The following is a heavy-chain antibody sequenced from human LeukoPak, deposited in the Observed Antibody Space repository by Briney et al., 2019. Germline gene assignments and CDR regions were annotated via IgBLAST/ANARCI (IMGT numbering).Heavy chain of an antibody. CDR2: IYYSGST. Sequence: PSQTLSLTCTVSGGSISSGGYYWSWIRQHPGKGLEWIGYIYYSGSTYYNPSLKSRVTISVDTSKNQFSLKLSSVTAADTAVYYCARLYGDYHTSYYYYYGMDVWGQGTTVTVSS. J-gene: IGHJ6*02. CDR3: ARLYGDYHTSYYYYYGMDV. D-gene: IGHD4-17*01. V-gene: IGHV4-31*03. CDR1: GGSISSGGYY.